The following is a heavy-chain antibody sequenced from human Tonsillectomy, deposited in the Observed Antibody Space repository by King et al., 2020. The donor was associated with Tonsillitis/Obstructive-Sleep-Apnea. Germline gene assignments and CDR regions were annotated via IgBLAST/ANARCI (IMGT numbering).Heavy chain of an antibody. J-gene: IGHJ5*02. Sequence: VQLVESGGGVVQPGRSLRLSCAASGFTFSSYAMHWVRQAPGKGLEWVAVMSYDGSNKYYADSVKGRFTISRDNSKNTLYLQMNSLRAEDTAVYYCARDYGSWFGELGWFDPWGQGTLVTVSS. V-gene: IGHV3-30*04. CDR2: MSYDGSNK. CDR3: ARDYGSWFGELGWFDP. CDR1: GFTFSSYA. D-gene: IGHD3-10*01.